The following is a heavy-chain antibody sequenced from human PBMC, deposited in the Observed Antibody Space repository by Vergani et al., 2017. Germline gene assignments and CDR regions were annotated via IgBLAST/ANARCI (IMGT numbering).Heavy chain of an antibody. Sequence: QVQLVQSGAEVKKPGASVKVSCKASGYTFTSYDINWVRQATGQGLEWMGWMNPNSGNTGYAQKFQGRVTMTRNTSISTAYMELSSLRSEDTAVYYCARYRYQLHPYYYYGMDVWGQGTTVTVSS. CDR2: MNPNSGNT. CDR3: ARYRYQLHPYYYYGMDV. V-gene: IGHV1-8*01. D-gene: IGHD2-2*01. J-gene: IGHJ6*02. CDR1: GYTFTSYD.